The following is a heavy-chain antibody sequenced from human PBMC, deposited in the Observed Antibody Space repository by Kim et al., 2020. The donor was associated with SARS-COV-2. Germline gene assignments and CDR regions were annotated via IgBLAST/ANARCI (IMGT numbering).Heavy chain of an antibody. V-gene: IGHV4-59*08. D-gene: IGHD2-2*01. CDR2: IYYSGST. Sequence: SETLSLTCTVSGGSISSYYWSWIRQPPGKGLEWIGYIYYSGSTNYNPSLKSRVTISVDTSKNQFSLKLSSVTAADTAVYYCARPCSSTSCYALSGMDVWGQGTTVTVSS. J-gene: IGHJ6*02. CDR3: ARPCSSTSCYALSGMDV. CDR1: GGSISSYY.